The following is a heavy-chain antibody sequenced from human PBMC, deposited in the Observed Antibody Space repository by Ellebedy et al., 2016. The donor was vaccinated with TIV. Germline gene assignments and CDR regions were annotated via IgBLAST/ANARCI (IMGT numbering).Heavy chain of an antibody. Sequence: GESLKISCVASGFSFRSYSMNWVRQAPGKGLEWISSISSSSTYIYYADSIKGRFTISRDNAKNSLSLQMNSLRAEDTAMYYCARRYCSTTSCSDPWGQGILVTVSS. V-gene: IGHV3-21*01. J-gene: IGHJ5*02. D-gene: IGHD2-2*01. CDR3: ARRYCSTTSCSDP. CDR2: ISSSSTYI. CDR1: GFSFRSYS.